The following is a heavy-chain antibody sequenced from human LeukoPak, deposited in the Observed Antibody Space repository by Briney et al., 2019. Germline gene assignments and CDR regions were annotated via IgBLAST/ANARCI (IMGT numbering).Heavy chain of an antibody. CDR3: ATWDSGYYDSSGYYNHY. CDR1: GYTFTSYA. J-gene: IGHJ4*02. Sequence: ASVKVSCKASGYTFTSYAMNWVRQAPGKGLEWMGGFDPEDGETIYAQKFQGRVTMTEDTSTDAAYMELSSLRSEDTAVYYCATWDSGYYDSSGYYNHYWGQGTLVTVSS. V-gene: IGHV1-24*01. CDR2: FDPEDGET. D-gene: IGHD3-22*01.